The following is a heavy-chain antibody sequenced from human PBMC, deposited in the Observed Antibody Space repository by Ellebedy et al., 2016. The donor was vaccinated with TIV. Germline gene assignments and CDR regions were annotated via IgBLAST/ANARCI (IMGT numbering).Heavy chain of an antibody. Sequence: GESLKISCAASGFTLSSYAMSWVRQAPGKGLEWVSSITGSGSNTYYADSVKGRFTISRDNSKNTLYLQMNSLRADDTAIYYCAKGAYLNWFDPWGQGTLVTVSS. J-gene: IGHJ5*02. V-gene: IGHV3-23*01. CDR2: ITGSGSNT. CDR3: AKGAYLNWFDP. CDR1: GFTLSSYA.